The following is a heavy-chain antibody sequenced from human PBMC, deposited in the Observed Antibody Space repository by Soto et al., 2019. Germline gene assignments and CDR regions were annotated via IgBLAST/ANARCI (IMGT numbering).Heavy chain of an antibody. CDR2: INHSGTT. J-gene: IGHJ3*01. D-gene: IGHD2-15*01. V-gene: IGHV4-30-2*01. CDR3: ARTLQWSEDAFDV. Sequence: QLQLQESGSGLVKPSQILSLTCAVSGGSISSGGYSWNWIRQPPGKGLEWIGDINHSGTTYYNPSLKSRVTISADRSNKQFSLKLSSVTAADTAVYYCARTLQWSEDAFDVWGQGTVVTVSS. CDR1: GGSISSGGYS.